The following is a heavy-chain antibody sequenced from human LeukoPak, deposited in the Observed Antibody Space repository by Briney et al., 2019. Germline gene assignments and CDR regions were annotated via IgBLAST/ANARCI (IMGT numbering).Heavy chain of an antibody. CDR2: INAGNGNT. J-gene: IGHJ4*02. Sequence: GASVKVSCKASGYTFTSYAMHWVRQAPGQRLEWMGWINAGNGNTKYSQKFQGRVTITRDTSTSTAYMELRSLRSDDTAVYYCARDREYYYDSSGYYDPFDYWGQGTLVTVSS. D-gene: IGHD3-22*01. CDR3: ARDREYYYDSSGYYDPFDY. CDR1: GYTFTSYA. V-gene: IGHV1-3*01.